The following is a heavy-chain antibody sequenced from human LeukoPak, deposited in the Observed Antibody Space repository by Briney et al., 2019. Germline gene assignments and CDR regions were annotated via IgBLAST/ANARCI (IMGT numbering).Heavy chain of an antibody. Sequence: ASVKVSCKASGYIFTGYYMHWVRQAPGQGLEWMGWINPSSGGTNYAQKFQGRVTMTRDTSISTAYMELSRLRSDDTAVYFCARDSVTMVRGIIHRTSWFDPWGQGTLVTVSS. CDR1: GYIFTGYY. J-gene: IGHJ5*02. CDR3: ARDSVTMVRGIIHRTSWFDP. CDR2: INPSSGGT. D-gene: IGHD3-10*01. V-gene: IGHV1-2*02.